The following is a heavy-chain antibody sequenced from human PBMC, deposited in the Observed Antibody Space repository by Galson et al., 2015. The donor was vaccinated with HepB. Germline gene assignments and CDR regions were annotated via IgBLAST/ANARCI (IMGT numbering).Heavy chain of an antibody. J-gene: IGHJ6*02. Sequence: SLRLSCAASGFTFSSYEMNWVRQAPGKGLEWVSYISSSGSTIYYADSVKGRFTVSRDNAKNSLYLQMNSLRAEDTAVYYCARVAPSDYLRYYGMDVWGQGTTVTVSS. CDR1: GFTFSSYE. V-gene: IGHV3-48*03. CDR3: ARVAPSDYLRYYGMDV. D-gene: IGHD2/OR15-2a*01. CDR2: ISSSGSTI.